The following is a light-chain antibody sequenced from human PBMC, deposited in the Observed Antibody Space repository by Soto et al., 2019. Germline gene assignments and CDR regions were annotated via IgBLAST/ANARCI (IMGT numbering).Light chain of an antibody. Sequence: QSALTQPASVSGSPGQSITISCTGTSSDVGGYNYVSWYQQHPGKAPKLMIYDVSNRPSGVSNRFSGSKSDNTASLAIFGLQAEDEADYYCSSYTSTSAVVFGGGTKLTVL. V-gene: IGLV2-14*01. CDR2: DVS. CDR3: SSYTSTSAVV. J-gene: IGLJ2*01. CDR1: SSDVGGYNY.